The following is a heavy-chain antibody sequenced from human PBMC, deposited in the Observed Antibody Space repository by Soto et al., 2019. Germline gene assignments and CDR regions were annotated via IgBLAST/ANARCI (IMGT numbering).Heavy chain of an antibody. V-gene: IGHV3-66*01. CDR2: IYSTNNT. J-gene: IGHJ5*02. D-gene: IGHD5-12*01. CDR3: ARASIVSTMGGGLDP. Sequence: EVQLVESGGGLVQAGGSLRLSCAASGFTVSGNYMAWVRQAPGKGLEWVSIIYSTNNTYYADFVKGRFTMSRDNSKNTTWLQMNSLRAEDTAVYYCARASIVSTMGGGLDPWGQGARVIVSS. CDR1: GFTVSGNY.